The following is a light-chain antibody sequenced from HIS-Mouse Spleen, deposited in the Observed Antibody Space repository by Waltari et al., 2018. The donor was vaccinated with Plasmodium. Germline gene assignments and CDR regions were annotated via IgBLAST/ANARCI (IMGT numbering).Light chain of an antibody. CDR1: SSDVRSYTL. CDR2: EGS. V-gene: IGLV2-23*01. CDR3: CSYAGSSTHVV. J-gene: IGLJ2*01. Sequence: QSALTQPASVSGSPVQSITISCTGTSSDVRSYTLVSWYQQHPGKAPKLMIYEGSKRPSGVSNRFSGSKSGNTASLTISGLQAEDEADYYCCSYAGSSTHVVFGGGTKLTVL.